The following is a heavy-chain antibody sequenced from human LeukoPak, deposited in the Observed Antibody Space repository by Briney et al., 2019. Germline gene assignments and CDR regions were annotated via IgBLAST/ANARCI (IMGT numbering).Heavy chain of an antibody. CDR1: GFTFSTYA. CDR2: ISGSGGTT. Sequence: GGSLRLSCAASGFTFSTYAMNWVRQAPGKGLEWVSAISGSGGTTYYADSMKGRFTISRDNAKNSLYLQMNSLRAEDTAVYYCARDYYWNFDLWGRGTLVTVSS. V-gene: IGHV3-23*01. CDR3: ARDYYWNFDL. J-gene: IGHJ2*01.